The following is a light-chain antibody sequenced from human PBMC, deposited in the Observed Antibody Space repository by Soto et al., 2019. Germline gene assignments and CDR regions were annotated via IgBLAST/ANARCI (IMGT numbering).Light chain of an antibody. Sequence: EVVMAQSPVTLSVSPGDGATLSCRASQSIASNLAWYQQKPGQAPWLLIYGASTRATGIPARFSGSGSGTEFTLTISSLQSEDFAVYYCRQYNNWPTTFGGGTKVDIK. CDR2: GAS. V-gene: IGKV3-15*01. CDR3: RQYNNWPTT. CDR1: QSIASN. J-gene: IGKJ4*01.